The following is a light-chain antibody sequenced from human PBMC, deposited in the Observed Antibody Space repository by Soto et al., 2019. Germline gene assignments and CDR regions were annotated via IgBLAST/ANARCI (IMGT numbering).Light chain of an antibody. V-gene: IGKV1-5*01. CDR3: QQYNSYCT. CDR1: QSITGW. CDR2: DAS. Sequence: IQLTQSPSSLSASVGDRVTITCRASQSITGWLAWYQQKPGKAPKLLIYDASSLESGVQSRFSGSGSGTEFTLTISSLQPDDFATYYCQQYNSYCTXGQGTKVDIK. J-gene: IGKJ1*01.